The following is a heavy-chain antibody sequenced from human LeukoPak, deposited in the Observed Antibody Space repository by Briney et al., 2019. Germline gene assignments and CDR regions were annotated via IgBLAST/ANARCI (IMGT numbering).Heavy chain of an antibody. CDR2: IVVGSGDT. V-gene: IGHV1-58*01. CDR3: AAEKRLYCSGGACYPDAFDI. J-gene: IGHJ3*02. CDR1: GFTFINSA. Sequence: KISCKGSGFTFINSAVQWVRQARGQRLEWIGWIVVGSGDTNYAQKFLERVTITRDMSTSTAYMELSSLRSDDTAVYYCAAEKRLYCSGGACYPDAFDIWGQGTMVTVSS. D-gene: IGHD2-15*01.